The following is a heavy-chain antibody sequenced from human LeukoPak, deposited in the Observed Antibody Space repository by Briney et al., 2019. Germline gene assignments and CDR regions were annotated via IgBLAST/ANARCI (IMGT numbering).Heavy chain of an antibody. J-gene: IGHJ3*02. CDR1: GLNLSDYY. V-gene: IGHV3-64*01. Sequence: AGGSLRLSCAASGLNLSDYYMHWVSQAARKGLEYVSCISGIGESTNYANSVRRRFTLSRDNSKSTLFLQMGSRISEDMAVYYCARVYLGVNTCGFDIWGQETRLTVSA. CDR3: ARVYLGVNTCGFDI. CDR2: ISGIGEST. D-gene: IGHD1-26*01.